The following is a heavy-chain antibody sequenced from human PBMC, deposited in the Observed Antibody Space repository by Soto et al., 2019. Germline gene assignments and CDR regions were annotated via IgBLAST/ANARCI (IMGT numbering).Heavy chain of an antibody. V-gene: IGHV4-39*07. CDR1: GGSISSSSYY. J-gene: IGHJ4*02. CDR3: ARASPGGCGRTSCYQYYFDY. D-gene: IGHD2-2*01. CDR2: IYYSGST. Sequence: PSETLSLTCTVSGGSISSSSYYWGWIRQPPGKGLEWIGSIYYSGSTYYNPSLKSRVTISVDTSKNQFSLKLNSVTAADTAVYYCARASPGGCGRTSCYQYYFDYWGQGTLVTVSS.